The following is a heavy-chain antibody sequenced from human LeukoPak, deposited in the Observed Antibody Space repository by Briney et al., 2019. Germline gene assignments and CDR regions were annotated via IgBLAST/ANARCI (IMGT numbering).Heavy chain of an antibody. CDR1: GFTFSSYA. CDR2: ISGSGGST. J-gene: IGHJ3*02. V-gene: IGHV3-23*01. D-gene: IGHD1-1*01. CDR3: AKGPYNWNVPLDAFDI. Sequence: PGGSLRLSCAASGFTFSSYAMSWVRQAPGKGLEWVSAISGSGGSTYYADSVKGRFTISRDNSKNTLYLQMNSLRAEDTAVYYCAKGPYNWNVPLDAFDIWGQGTMVTVSS.